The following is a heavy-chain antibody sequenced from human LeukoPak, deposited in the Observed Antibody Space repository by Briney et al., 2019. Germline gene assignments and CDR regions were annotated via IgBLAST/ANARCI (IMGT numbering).Heavy chain of an antibody. CDR1: GFTVSTNY. Sequence: GGSLRLSCAASGFTVSTNYMSWVRQAPGKGLEWVSVIYSGGTTYYADSVKGRSTISRDNSKNTLYLQMNSLRAEDTAVYYCARDWKGGYNYGHPTLTSDYWGQGTLVTVSS. CDR3: ARDWKGGYNYGHPTLTSDY. CDR2: IYSGGTT. J-gene: IGHJ4*02. D-gene: IGHD5-18*01. V-gene: IGHV3-66*01.